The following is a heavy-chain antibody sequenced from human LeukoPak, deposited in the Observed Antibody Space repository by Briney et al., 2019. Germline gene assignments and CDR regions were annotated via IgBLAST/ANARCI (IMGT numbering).Heavy chain of an antibody. Sequence: GGSLRLSCAASGFTFSNYNMNWVRQAPGKGLEWVSSISTSSSYIYYADSVKGRFTISRDNSKNTLYLQMNSLRAEDTAVYYCARGPSGYHNTGGQGTLVTVSS. CDR3: ARGPSGYHNT. D-gene: IGHD5-12*01. CDR2: ISTSSSYI. J-gene: IGHJ4*02. CDR1: GFTFSNYN. V-gene: IGHV3-21*01.